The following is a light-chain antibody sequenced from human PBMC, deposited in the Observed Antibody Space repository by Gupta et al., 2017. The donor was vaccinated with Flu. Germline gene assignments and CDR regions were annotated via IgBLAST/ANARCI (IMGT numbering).Light chain of an antibody. V-gene: IGKV3-11*01. CDR3: QQRSNWPIN. CDR2: DAS. J-gene: IGKJ4*01. Sequence: PATLSLSPGERATLSCRASQSVSRYLAWYQQKPGQAPRLLIYDASNRATGIPARFSGSGSGTDFTLTIRSLEPEDFAVYYCQQRSNWPINFGGGTKVEIK. CDR1: QSVSRY.